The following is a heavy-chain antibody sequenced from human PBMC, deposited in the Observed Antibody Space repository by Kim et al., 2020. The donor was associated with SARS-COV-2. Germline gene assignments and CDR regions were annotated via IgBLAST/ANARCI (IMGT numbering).Heavy chain of an antibody. D-gene: IGHD2-21*02. Sequence: SETLSLTCTVSGGSISSGSYYWSWIRQPAGKGLEWIGRIYTSGSTNYNPSLKSRVTISVDTSKNQFSLKLSSVTAADTAVYYCARELYCGGDCYPRSYWYFDLWGRSTLVTVSS. CDR3: ARELYCGGDCYPRSYWYFDL. CDR1: GGSISSGSYY. CDR2: IYTSGST. J-gene: IGHJ2*01. V-gene: IGHV4-61*02.